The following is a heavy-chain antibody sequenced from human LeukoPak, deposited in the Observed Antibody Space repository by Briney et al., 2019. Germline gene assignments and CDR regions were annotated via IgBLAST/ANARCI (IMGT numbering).Heavy chain of an antibody. J-gene: IGHJ4*02. CDR2: IKSKTDGGTT. CDR1: GFTFSNAW. CDR3: TTRLGWLQLRKFDY. D-gene: IGHD5-24*01. Sequence: GSLILSCAASGFTFSNAWMNWVRQAPGKGLEWVGRIKSKTDGGTTDYAAPVKGRFTISRDDSKNTLYLQMNSLKTEDTAVYYCTTRLGWLQLRKFDYWGQGTLVTVSS. V-gene: IGHV3-15*07.